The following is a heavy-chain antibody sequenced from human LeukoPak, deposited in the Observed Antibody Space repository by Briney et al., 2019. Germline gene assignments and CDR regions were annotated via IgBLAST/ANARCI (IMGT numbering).Heavy chain of an antibody. D-gene: IGHD2-2*01. CDR2: IYYSGST. Sequence: PSETLSLTCTVSGGSISSSSYYWGWIRQPPGKGLEWIGSIYYSGSTYYNPSLKSRVTISVDTSKNQFSLKLSSVTAADTAVYYCARRGGEDIVVVPAAIALPFDYWGQGTLVTVSS. J-gene: IGHJ4*02. CDR1: GGSISSSSYY. V-gene: IGHV4-39*01. CDR3: ARRGGEDIVVVPAAIALPFDY.